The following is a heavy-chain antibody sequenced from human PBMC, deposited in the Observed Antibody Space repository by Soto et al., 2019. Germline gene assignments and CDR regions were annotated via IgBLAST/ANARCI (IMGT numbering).Heavy chain of an antibody. CDR3: ARHHGSPGAYFGMDV. CDR2: IYPGDSDT. V-gene: IGHV5-51*01. D-gene: IGHD6-13*01. CDR1: GYSFTSYW. J-gene: IGHJ6*02. Sequence: PGESLKISCKCSGYSFTSYWIGWVRQISGKVLEWMGIIYPGDSDTRYSPSFHGQVTISADKSISTAYLQWSSLKASDTAMYYCARHHGSPGAYFGMDVWGQGTTVTVSS.